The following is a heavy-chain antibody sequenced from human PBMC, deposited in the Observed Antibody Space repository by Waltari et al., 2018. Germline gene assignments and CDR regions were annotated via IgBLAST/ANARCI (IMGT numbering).Heavy chain of an antibody. V-gene: IGHV4-34*01. CDR3: ARGEYDFWSGTHDY. Sequence: QVQLQQWGAGLLKPSETLSLTCAVYGGSFSGYYWSWIRQPPGKGLEWIGEINHNGSTNYNPSLKSRVTISVDTSKNQFSLKLSSVTAADTAVYYCARGEYDFWSGTHDYWGQGTLVTVSS. D-gene: IGHD3-3*01. J-gene: IGHJ4*02. CDR2: INHNGST. CDR1: GGSFSGYY.